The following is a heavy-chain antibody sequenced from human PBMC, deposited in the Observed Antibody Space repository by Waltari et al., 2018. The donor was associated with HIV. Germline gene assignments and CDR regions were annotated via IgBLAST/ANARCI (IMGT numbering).Heavy chain of an antibody. CDR3: ARGAGMDDSSGYYRYFDY. CDR2: IYPCDSDT. J-gene: IGHJ4*02. CDR1: GYSFTSYW. V-gene: IGHV5-51*03. Sequence: EVQLVQSGAEVKKPGESLKISCKGSGYSFTSYWIGWVRQMPGKGLEWMGIIYPCDSDTRYSPSFQGQVTISADKSISTAYLQWSSLKASDTAMYYCARGAGMDDSSGYYRYFDYWGQGTLVTVSS. D-gene: IGHD3-22*01.